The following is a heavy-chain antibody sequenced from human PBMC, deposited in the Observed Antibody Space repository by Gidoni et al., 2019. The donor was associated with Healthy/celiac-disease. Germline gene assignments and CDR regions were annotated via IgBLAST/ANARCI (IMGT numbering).Heavy chain of an antibody. J-gene: IGHJ4*02. CDR2: IKQDGSEK. D-gene: IGHD2-2*01. CDR1: GFTFISYW. V-gene: IGHV3-7*01. CDR3: ATLTSYDLDY. Sequence: EVQLVESGGGLVQPGGSLRLSCPASGFTFISYWRGWVRQAPGKGLEWVANIKQDGSEKYYVDSVKGRFTISRDNAKNSLYLQMNSLRAEDTAVYYCATLTSYDLDYWGQGTLVTVSS.